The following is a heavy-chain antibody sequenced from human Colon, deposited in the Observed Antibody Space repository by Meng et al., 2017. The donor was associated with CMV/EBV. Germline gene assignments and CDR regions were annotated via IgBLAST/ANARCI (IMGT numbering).Heavy chain of an antibody. D-gene: IGHD3-9*01. J-gene: IGHJ2*01. CDR2: ISGNSEYI. CDR1: FNICR. Sequence: FNICRMFWVRLAPGKGLGWVSDISGNSEYIFYADSLKGRSTISRDSDENSLFLHMDSQRAEDAAIYYCARALYGSLTGYSRYFDLWGRGTLVTVSS. CDR3: ARALYGSLTGYSRYFDL. V-gene: IGHV3-21*06.